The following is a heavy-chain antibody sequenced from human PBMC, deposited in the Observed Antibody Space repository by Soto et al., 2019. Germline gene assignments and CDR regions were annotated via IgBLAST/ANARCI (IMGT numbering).Heavy chain of an antibody. Sequence: GGSRRLSVAGSGFTFSRNARSWVRQAPGKGLEWVSGTTGNSALTYYADSVKGRFTISRDNSKKTLYLQMNTLSADDTAVYYCAKNRDYDYDAFDVWGQGTVVTVSS. CDR2: TTGNSALT. CDR1: GFTFSRNA. J-gene: IGHJ3*01. V-gene: IGHV3-23*01. CDR3: AKNRDYDYDAFDV. D-gene: IGHD3-16*01.